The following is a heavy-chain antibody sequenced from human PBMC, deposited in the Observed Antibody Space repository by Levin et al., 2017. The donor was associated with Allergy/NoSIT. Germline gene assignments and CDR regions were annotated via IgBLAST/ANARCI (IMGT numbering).Heavy chain of an antibody. Sequence: ASVKVSCKASGGTFSSYAISWVRQAPGQGLEWMGGIIPIFGTANYAQKFQGRVTITADESTSTAYMELSSLRSEDTAVYYCARASCGYDFWCWFDPWGQGTLVTVSS. J-gene: IGHJ5*02. V-gene: IGHV1-69*13. CDR3: ARASCGYDFWCWFDP. CDR1: GGTFSSYA. CDR2: IIPIFGTA. D-gene: IGHD3-3*01.